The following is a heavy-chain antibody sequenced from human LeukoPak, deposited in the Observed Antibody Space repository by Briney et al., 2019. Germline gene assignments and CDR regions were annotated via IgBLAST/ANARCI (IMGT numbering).Heavy chain of an antibody. CDR1: ENSFISYW. J-gene: IGHJ5*02. D-gene: IGHD3-16*01. V-gene: IGHV5-51*01. CDR3: ARVYFGASGFDP. Sequence: GDSLKITSKGFENSFISYWIGRVRQMAGKGLEWMGIIYPGDSDTRYSGSFQGQVTFSADKSISTAYLQWSSLKASDTAIYYCARVYFGASGFDPWGQGTLVTVSS. CDR2: IYPGDSDT.